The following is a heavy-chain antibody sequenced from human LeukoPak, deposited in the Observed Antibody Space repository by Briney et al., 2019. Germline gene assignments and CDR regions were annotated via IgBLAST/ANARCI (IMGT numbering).Heavy chain of an antibody. J-gene: IGHJ4*02. D-gene: IGHD3-16*01. CDR1: GYTFTSYY. V-gene: IGHV1-46*01. Sequence: ASGKVSCKASGYTFTSYYMHWVRQAPGQGLEWMGIIDPGGGTTSYAQKFQGRVTMTRDTSTSTVYMELSSLSSEDTAVYYCAREPGVNTYYFDYWGQGTLVTVSS. CDR2: IDPGGGTT. CDR3: AREPGVNTYYFDY.